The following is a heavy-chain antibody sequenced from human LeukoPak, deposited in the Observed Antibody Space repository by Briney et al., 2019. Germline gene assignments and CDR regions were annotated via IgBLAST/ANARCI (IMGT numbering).Heavy chain of an antibody. CDR3: ARGGDSSGYYPLDAFDI. Sequence: SETLSLTCAVYGGSFSGCYWSWIRQPPGKGLEWIGEINHSGSSNYNPSLKSRVTISVDTSKNQFSLKLSSVTAADTAVYYCARGGDSSGYYPLDAFDIWGQGTMVTVSS. CDR1: GGSFSGCY. J-gene: IGHJ3*02. V-gene: IGHV4-34*01. D-gene: IGHD3-22*01. CDR2: INHSGSS.